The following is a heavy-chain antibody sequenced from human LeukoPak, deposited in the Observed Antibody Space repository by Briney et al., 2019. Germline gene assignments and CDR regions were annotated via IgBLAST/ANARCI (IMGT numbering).Heavy chain of an antibody. V-gene: IGHV3-9*03. D-gene: IGHD6-19*01. CDR1: GFTFDDYA. J-gene: IGHJ3*02. Sequence: GGSLRLSCAASGFTFDDYAMHWVRQAPGKGLEWVSGISWNSGSIGYADSVKGRFTISRDNAKNSLYLQMNSLRAEDMALYYCAKAYSSGWKLDAFDIWGQGTMVTVSS. CDR2: ISWNSGSI. CDR3: AKAYSSGWKLDAFDI.